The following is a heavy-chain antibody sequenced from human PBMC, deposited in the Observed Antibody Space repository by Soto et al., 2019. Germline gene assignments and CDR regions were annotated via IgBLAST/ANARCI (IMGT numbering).Heavy chain of an antibody. V-gene: IGHV3-15*01. D-gene: IGHD3-3*01. CDR2: IKSKADGGTT. Sequence: GGSLRLSCAASGFIFSNAWMSWVRQAPGKGLRWVGRIKSKADGGTTNYAAPVKGRFNISRDGSKNTLYLQMNGLKTEDTAVYYCTTGWSSKDYWGQGTLVTVSS. J-gene: IGHJ4*02. CDR3: TTGWSSKDY. CDR1: GFIFSNAW.